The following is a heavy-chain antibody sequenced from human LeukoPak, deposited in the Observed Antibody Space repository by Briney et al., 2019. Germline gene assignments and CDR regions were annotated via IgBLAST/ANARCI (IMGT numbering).Heavy chain of an antibody. CDR1: GFTFSSYS. CDR2: ISDSGSTI. V-gene: IGHV3-48*01. J-gene: IGHJ3*02. D-gene: IGHD2-2*03. CDR3: ARVDDLDAFDI. Sequence: GGSLRLSCAASGFTFSSYSMNWVRQGPGKGLEWVSYISDSGSTIYYADSVKGRFTISRDNAKNSLYLHLNSLRPEDTAVYYCARVDDLDAFDIWGQGTLVTVSS.